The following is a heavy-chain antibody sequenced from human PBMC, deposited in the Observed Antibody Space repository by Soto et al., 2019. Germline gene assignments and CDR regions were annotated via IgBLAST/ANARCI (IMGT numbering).Heavy chain of an antibody. D-gene: IGHD3-10*01. CDR2: IYPGDSDT. J-gene: IGHJ6*02. V-gene: IGHV5-51*01. CDR3: AGGGVRGVITRTRDYYGMDV. Sequence: GESLKISCKGSGYSFTSYSIGWVRRMPGKGLECMGIIYPGDSDTRYSPSFQGQVTISADKSISTAYLQWGSLKASDTAMYYCAGGGVRGVITRTRDYYGMDVWGQGTTVTVSS. CDR1: GYSFTSYS.